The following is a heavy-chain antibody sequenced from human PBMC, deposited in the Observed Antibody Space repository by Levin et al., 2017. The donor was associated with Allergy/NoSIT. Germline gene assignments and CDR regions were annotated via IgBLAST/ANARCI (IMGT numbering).Heavy chain of an antibody. CDR3: ARETRVGYTP. J-gene: IGHJ1*01. Sequence: LRLSCAVSGGSISNGTYSWSWIRQIPGKGLEWIGYIYESGSTDYNPSLKSRVTISIDRSKNQFSLKVRSVTAADTAVYYCARETRVGYTPWGQGALVTVSS. CDR1: GGSISNGTYS. V-gene: IGHV4-30-2*01. CDR2: IYESGST. D-gene: IGHD5-24*01.